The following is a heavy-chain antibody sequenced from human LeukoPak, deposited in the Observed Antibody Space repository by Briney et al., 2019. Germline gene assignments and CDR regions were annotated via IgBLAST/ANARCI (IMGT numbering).Heavy chain of an antibody. Sequence: GGSLRLSCAASGFTFSSYGMHWVRQAPGKGLEWVAVIWYDGSNKYYADSVKGRFTISRGNSKNTLYLQMNSLRAEDTAVYYCAREAEVNGYDRVYWGQGTLVTVSS. CDR2: IWYDGSNK. V-gene: IGHV3-33*01. J-gene: IGHJ4*02. CDR3: AREAEVNGYDRVY. D-gene: IGHD5-24*01. CDR1: GFTFSSYG.